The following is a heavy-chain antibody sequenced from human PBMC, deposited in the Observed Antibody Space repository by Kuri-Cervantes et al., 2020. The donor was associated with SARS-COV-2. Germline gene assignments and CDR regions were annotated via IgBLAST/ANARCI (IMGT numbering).Heavy chain of an antibody. V-gene: IGHV3-49*04. CDR3: TLVAATYKGAFDY. CDR1: GFTFSSYE. J-gene: IGHJ4*02. CDR2: IRSKAYGGTT. D-gene: IGHD2-15*01. Sequence: GGSLRLSCAASGFTFSSYEMNWVRQAPGKGLEWVGFIRSKAYGGTTEYAASVKGRFTISRDDSKSIAYLQMNSLKTEDAAVYYCTLVAATYKGAFDYWGQGTLVTVSS.